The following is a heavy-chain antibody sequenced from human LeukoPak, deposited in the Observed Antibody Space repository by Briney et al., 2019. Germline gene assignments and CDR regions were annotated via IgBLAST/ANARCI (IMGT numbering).Heavy chain of an antibody. CDR3: ARTPTGTTYFDY. Sequence: ASVKVSCKASGYTFTGYYMHWVRQAPGQGLEWMGWISAYNGNTNYAQKLQGRVTMTTDTSTSTAYMELRSLRSDDTAVYYCARTPTGTTYFDYWGQGTLVTVSS. CDR2: ISAYNGNT. D-gene: IGHD1-7*01. V-gene: IGHV1-18*04. J-gene: IGHJ4*02. CDR1: GYTFTGYY.